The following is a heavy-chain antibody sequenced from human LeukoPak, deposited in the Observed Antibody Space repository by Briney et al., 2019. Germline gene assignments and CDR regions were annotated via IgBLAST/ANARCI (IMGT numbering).Heavy chain of an antibody. Sequence: PGRPLRLSCAASGFTFSSYAMHWVRQAPGKGLEWVAVISYDGSNKYYADSVKGRFTISRDNSKNTLYLQMNSLRAEDTAVYYCASRPDYNDSSGWVDYWGQGTLVTVSS. D-gene: IGHD3-22*01. V-gene: IGHV3-30-3*01. CDR1: GFTFSSYA. CDR3: ASRPDYNDSSGWVDY. CDR2: ISYDGSNK. J-gene: IGHJ4*02.